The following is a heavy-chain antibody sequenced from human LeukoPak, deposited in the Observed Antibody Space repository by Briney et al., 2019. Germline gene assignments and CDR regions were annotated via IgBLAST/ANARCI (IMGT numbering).Heavy chain of an antibody. Sequence: SETLSLTCTVSGGSISSYYWSWIRQPPGKGLEWIGYIYYSGGTNYNPSLKSRVTISVDTSKNQFSLKLSSVTAADTAVYYCARALLWFEISPWGQGTLVTVSS. D-gene: IGHD3-10*01. J-gene: IGHJ5*02. CDR1: GGSISSYY. CDR2: IYYSGGT. V-gene: IGHV4-59*01. CDR3: ARALLWFEISP.